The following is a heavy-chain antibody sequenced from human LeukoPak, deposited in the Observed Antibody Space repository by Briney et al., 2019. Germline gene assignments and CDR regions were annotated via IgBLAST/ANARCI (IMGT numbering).Heavy chain of an antibody. CDR3: AGAHDYYDILTGYSYAFDI. Sequence: PGGPLRLSCAASGFTFSSYWMHWVRQAPGKGLVWVSRINSDGSSTSYADSVKGRFTISRDNAKNTLYLQMNSLRAEDTAVYYCAGAHDYYDILTGYSYAFDIWGQGTMVTVSS. J-gene: IGHJ3*02. CDR2: INSDGSST. CDR1: GFTFSSYW. D-gene: IGHD3-9*01. V-gene: IGHV3-74*01.